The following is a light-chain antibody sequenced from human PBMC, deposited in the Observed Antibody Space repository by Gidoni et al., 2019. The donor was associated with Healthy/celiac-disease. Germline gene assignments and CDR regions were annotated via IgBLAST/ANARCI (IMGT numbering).Light chain of an antibody. CDR2: EVS. J-gene: IGLJ2*01. Sequence: QSALTQPASVSGSPGPSLTISCTGTSSDVGGYNYVSWYQQHPGKAPKLMIYEVSNRPSGVSNRFSVSKSGNTASLTISGLQAEEEADYYCSSYTSSSTLVFGGGTKLTVL. CDR1: SSDVGGYNY. V-gene: IGLV2-14*01. CDR3: SSYTSSSTLV.